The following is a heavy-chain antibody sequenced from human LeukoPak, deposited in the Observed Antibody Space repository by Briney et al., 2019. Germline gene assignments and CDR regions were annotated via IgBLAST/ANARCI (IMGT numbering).Heavy chain of an antibody. CDR1: GFTFSSFS. D-gene: IGHD3-22*01. V-gene: IGHV3-48*02. Sequence: GGSLRLSCAASGFTFSSFSMNWVRQAPGKELEWVSYISGSSSTIYYADSVKGRFTISRDNAKNSLYLQMNSLRDEDTAVYYCARSLLLGTSVDYWGQGTLVTVSS. CDR3: ARSLLLGTSVDY. J-gene: IGHJ4*02. CDR2: ISGSSSTI.